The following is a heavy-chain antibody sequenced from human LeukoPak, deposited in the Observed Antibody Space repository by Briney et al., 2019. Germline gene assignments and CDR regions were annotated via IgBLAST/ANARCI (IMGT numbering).Heavy chain of an antibody. V-gene: IGHV1-18*01. J-gene: IGHJ4*02. CDR3: ARGNVLVWFGEGTLDY. D-gene: IGHD3-10*01. CDR2: ISAYNGNT. CDR1: GYTFTSYG. Sequence: AAVTVTCKASGYTFTSYGNSLVRQAPAQGLEWMGWISAYNGNTNYAQTLQGRVTMTTQASTRTAYMELKSLRSDGTAVYYCARGNVLVWFGEGTLDYWGQGTLVTVSS.